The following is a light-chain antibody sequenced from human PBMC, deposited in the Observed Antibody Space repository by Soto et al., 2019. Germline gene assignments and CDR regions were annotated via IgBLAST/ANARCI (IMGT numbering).Light chain of an antibody. CDR1: QSLVYSDGNTY. V-gene: IGKV2-30*01. J-gene: IGKJ1*01. CDR3: MQGITFT. Sequence: VLTQSPLSLSVTLGQPASISCRSSQSLVYSDGNTYLNWFQQRPSQSPRRLIYKASKRDSGVPDRCSGSESGTDFTLSISRVEAGDVGLYYCMQGITFTFGQGTRVEI. CDR2: KAS.